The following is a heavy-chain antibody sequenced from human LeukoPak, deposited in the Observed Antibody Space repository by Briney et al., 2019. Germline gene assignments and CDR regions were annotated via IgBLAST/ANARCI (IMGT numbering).Heavy chain of an antibody. CDR2: FDPEDGET. CDR1: GGTFSSYA. D-gene: IGHD4-17*01. CDR3: AVYGDGDY. Sequence: ASVKVSCKASGGTFSSYAISWVRQAPGQGLEWMGGFDPEDGETIYAQKFQGRVTMTEDTSTDTAYMELSSLRSEDTAVYYCAVYGDGDYWGQGTLVTVSS. J-gene: IGHJ4*02. V-gene: IGHV1-24*01.